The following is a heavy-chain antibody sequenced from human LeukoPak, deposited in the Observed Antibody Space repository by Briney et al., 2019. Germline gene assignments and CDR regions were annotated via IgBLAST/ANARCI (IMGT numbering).Heavy chain of an antibody. Sequence: SETLSLTCAVPGFSINSGYYWAWIRQPPGQGLEWIGMIFHSGTTHYNPSLKSRVTMSVDTSKNQFSLKLNSVTAADTAVYYCARIRDSSGWLRFDYWGQGTLVTVSS. J-gene: IGHJ4*02. D-gene: IGHD6-19*01. CDR3: ARIRDSSGWLRFDY. CDR2: IFHSGTT. CDR1: GFSINSGYY. V-gene: IGHV4-38-2*01.